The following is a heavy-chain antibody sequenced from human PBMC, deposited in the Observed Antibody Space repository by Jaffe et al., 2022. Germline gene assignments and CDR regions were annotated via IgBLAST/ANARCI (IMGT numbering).Heavy chain of an antibody. J-gene: IGHJ5*02. CDR2: IYYSGST. Sequence: QVQLQESGPGLVKPSETLSLTCTVSGGSISSYYWSWIRQPPGKGLEWIGYIYYSGSTNYNPSLKSRVTISVDTSKNQFSLKLSSVTAADTAVYYCARGVYDILTGYYIENWFDPWGQGTLVTVSS. D-gene: IGHD3-9*01. V-gene: IGHV4-59*01. CDR1: GGSISSYY. CDR3: ARGVYDILTGYYIENWFDP.